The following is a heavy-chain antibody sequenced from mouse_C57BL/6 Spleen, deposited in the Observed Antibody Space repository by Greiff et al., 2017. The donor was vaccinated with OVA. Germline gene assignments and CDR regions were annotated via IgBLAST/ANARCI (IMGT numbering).Heavy chain of an antibody. V-gene: IGHV1-61*01. CDR3: AKGGFAY. Sequence: QVQLQQPGAELVRPGSSVKLSCKASGYTFTSYWMDWVKQRPGQGLEWIGNIYPSDSETNYNQKFKDKATFTVDKSSSTAYMQLSSLASEDSAVYGCAKGGFAYWGQGTLVTVSA. CDR1: GYTFTSYW. J-gene: IGHJ3*01. CDR2: IYPSDSET.